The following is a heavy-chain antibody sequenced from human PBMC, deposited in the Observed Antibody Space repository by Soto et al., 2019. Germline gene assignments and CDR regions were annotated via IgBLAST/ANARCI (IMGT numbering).Heavy chain of an antibody. CDR2: IFSNDEK. CDR1: GFSLTNTRMG. V-gene: IGHV2-26*01. J-gene: IGHJ6*02. Sequence: QVTLKESGPVLVKPTETLTLTCTVSGFSLTNTRMGVSWIRKPPGKALEWLAHIFSNDEKSYSTSLKSRLTISKDTSTSQVVLTMTIMDTVDTATYYCARMLDRWEHYYYKGMDVWCQGTTVTVSS. CDR3: ARMLDRWEHYYYKGMDV. D-gene: IGHD1-26*01.